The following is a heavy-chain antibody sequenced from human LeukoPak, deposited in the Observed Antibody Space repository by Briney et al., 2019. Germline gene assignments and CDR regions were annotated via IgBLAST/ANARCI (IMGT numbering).Heavy chain of an antibody. Sequence: KSSETLSLTCTVSSGSISNYDWSWIRQPAGKGLEWIGRIYTSGSTNYNPSLKSRVTMSVDTSKKQFSLKLSSVTAADTAVYYCARLTSSWYQDWYFDLWGRGTLVTVSS. CDR2: IYTSGST. J-gene: IGHJ2*01. D-gene: IGHD6-13*01. V-gene: IGHV4-4*07. CDR3: ARLTSSWYQDWYFDL. CDR1: SGSISNYD.